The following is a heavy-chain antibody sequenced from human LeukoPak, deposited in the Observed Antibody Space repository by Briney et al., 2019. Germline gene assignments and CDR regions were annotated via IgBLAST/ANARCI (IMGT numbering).Heavy chain of an antibody. CDR2: QYASGTT. Sequence: QPGGSLRLPRVVSGFPDSGNYMIGVRQPRAKGLEYVSIQYASGTTEYPDSVKGRFTIYRDNSNNTRHHQMSSLRVEDTAVLYCAREGSRYRSTLRCGWGQGTLVTVSS. CDR1: GFPDSGNY. V-gene: IGHV3-53*01. J-gene: IGHJ4*02. CDR3: AREGSRYRSTLRCG. D-gene: IGHD6-19*01.